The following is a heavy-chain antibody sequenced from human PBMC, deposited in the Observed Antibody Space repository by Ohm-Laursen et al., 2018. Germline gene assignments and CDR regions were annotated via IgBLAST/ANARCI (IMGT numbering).Heavy chain of an antibody. CDR1: GFAFSSYA. D-gene: IGHD5-12*01. Sequence: SLRLSRAASGFAFSSYAMSWVRQAPGQGLEWVSTVSDTGGGIYYADSVKGRFTISRDNSKNTLYLQMNSLRAEETAVYYCAKSGPYYYEYWGQGTLVTVSS. V-gene: IGHV3-23*01. CDR2: VSDTGGGI. J-gene: IGHJ4*02. CDR3: AKSGPYYYEY.